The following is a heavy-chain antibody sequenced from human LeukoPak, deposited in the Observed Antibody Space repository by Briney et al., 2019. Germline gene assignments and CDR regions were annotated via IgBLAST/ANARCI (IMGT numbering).Heavy chain of an antibody. Sequence: ASVKVSCKVSGYTLTELSMHWVRQAPGNGLEWMGGFDPEDGETIYAQKFQGRVTMTEDTSTDTAYMELSSLRSEDTAVYYCATVGYYYDSSGYYGSAEYFQHWGQGTLVTVSS. CDR2: FDPEDGET. V-gene: IGHV1-24*01. D-gene: IGHD3-22*01. J-gene: IGHJ1*01. CDR1: GYTLTELS. CDR3: ATVGYYYDSSGYYGSAEYFQH.